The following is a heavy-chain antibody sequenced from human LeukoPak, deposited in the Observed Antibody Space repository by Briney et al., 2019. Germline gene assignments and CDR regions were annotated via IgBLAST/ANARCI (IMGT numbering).Heavy chain of an antibody. CDR2: INPNSGGT. Sequence: ASVKVSCKASGYTFTGYYMHWVRQAPGQGLEWMGWINPNSGGTNYAQKFQGRVITTRDTSISTAYMELSRLRSDDTAVYYCARARNWNYSYYFDYWGQGTLVTVSS. CDR1: GYTFTGYY. J-gene: IGHJ4*02. V-gene: IGHV1-2*02. CDR3: ARARNWNYSYYFDY. D-gene: IGHD1-7*01.